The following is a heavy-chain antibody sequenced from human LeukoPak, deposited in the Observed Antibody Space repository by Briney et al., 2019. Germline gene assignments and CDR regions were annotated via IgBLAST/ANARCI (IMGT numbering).Heavy chain of an antibody. CDR3: ARAIGRQGYSSRFDY. Sequence: SETLSLTCTVSGGSISSSSYYWGWIRQPPGKGLEWIGSIYYSGSTYYNPSLKSRVTISVDTSKNQFSLKLSSVTAADTAVYYCARAIGRQGYSSRFDYWGQGTLVTVSS. D-gene: IGHD5-18*01. V-gene: IGHV4-39*07. CDR2: IYYSGST. CDR1: GGSISSSSYY. J-gene: IGHJ4*02.